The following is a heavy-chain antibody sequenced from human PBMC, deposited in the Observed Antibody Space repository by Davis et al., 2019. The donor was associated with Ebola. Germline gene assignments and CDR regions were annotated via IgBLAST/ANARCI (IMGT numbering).Heavy chain of an antibody. CDR2: ISWNSGSI. CDR1: GFTFDDYA. J-gene: IGHJ4*02. D-gene: IGHD5-12*01. Sequence: SLKISCAASGFTFDDYAMHWVRQAPGKGLEWVSGISWNSGSIGYADSVKGRFTISRDNAKNSLYLQMNSLRAEDTAIYYCARDRGSGYNGALDYWGQGTLVTVSS. CDR3: ARDRGSGYNGALDY. V-gene: IGHV3-9*01.